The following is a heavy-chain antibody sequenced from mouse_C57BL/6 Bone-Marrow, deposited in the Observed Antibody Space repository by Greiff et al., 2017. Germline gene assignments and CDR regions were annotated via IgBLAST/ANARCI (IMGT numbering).Heavy chain of an antibody. CDR1: GFTFSSYT. J-gene: IGHJ4*01. CDR3: TRYYYGISGPYYAMDY. Sequence: EVKLVESGGGLVKPGGSLKLSCAASGFTFSSYTMSWVRQTPEKRLEWVATISSGGSYTYYPDSVQGRFTISRDNAKNTLYLQMSSLKSEDTAMYYYTRYYYGISGPYYAMDYWCQGTSVTVSS. CDR2: ISSGGSYT. V-gene: IGHV5-6-4*01. D-gene: IGHD1-1*01.